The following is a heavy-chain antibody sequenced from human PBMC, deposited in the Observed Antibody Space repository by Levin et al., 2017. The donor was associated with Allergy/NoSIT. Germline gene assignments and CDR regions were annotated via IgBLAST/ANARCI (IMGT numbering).Heavy chain of an antibody. CDR2: INHRGST. J-gene: IGHJ4*02. CDR1: GASFSNNY. V-gene: IGHV4-34*01. D-gene: IGHD6-19*01. Sequence: GSLRLSCAVYGASFSNNYWSWIRQPPGKGLEWIGEINHRGSTNYNPSLKSRVTISVDTSKNQFSLKLTSVTVADTAVYYCARDERGTTGWFDVYYWGQGTLVTVSS. CDR3: ARDERGTTGWFDVYY.